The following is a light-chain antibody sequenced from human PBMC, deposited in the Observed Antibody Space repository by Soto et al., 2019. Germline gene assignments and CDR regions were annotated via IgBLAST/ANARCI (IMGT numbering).Light chain of an antibody. J-gene: IGKJ2*01. CDR3: QQYKSYSLYT. Sequence: DIQMTQSPSTLSASVGDRVTITCRASQSINIWLAWYQQKPGKAPKLLIYKASSLESGVPSRFSGSGSWTEFSLTISSLQPDDFATYYCQQYKSYSLYTFGQGTKVEIK. CDR1: QSINIW. V-gene: IGKV1-5*03. CDR2: KAS.